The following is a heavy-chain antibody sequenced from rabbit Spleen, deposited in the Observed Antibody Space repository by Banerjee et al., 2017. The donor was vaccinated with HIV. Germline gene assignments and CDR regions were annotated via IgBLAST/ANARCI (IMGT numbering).Heavy chain of an antibody. CDR2: IDSGSSGFT. J-gene: IGHJ6*01. CDR3: ARDSGSSFSSYGMDL. D-gene: IGHD8-1*01. V-gene: IGHV1S40*01. Sequence: QSLEESGGDLVQPEGSLTLTCTASGVSFSSNYYMCWVRQAPGEGLEWIACIDSGSSGFTYFASWAKGRFTISKTSSTTVTLQMTSLTAADTATYFCARDSGSSFSSYGMDLWGPGTLVTVS. CDR1: GVSFSSNYY.